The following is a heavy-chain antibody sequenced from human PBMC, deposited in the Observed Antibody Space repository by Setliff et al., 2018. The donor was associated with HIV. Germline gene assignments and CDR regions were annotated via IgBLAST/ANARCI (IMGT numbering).Heavy chain of an antibody. CDR2: IYYSGST. CDR1: GGSIKSSSDY. J-gene: IGHJ4*02. Sequence: KASETLSLTCTVSGGSIKSSSDYWGWIRQPPGKGLEWIGTIYYSGSTYYNPSLKSRVTISVDTSKNQFSLKLSSVTAADTTVYYCARHSGLGGYYSPFDYWSPGTLVTVSS. V-gene: IGHV4-39*01. D-gene: IGHD3-22*01. CDR3: ARHSGLGGYYSPFDY.